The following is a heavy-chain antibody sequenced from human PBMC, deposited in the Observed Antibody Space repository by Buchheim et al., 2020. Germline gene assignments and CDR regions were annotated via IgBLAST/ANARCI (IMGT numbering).Heavy chain of an antibody. V-gene: IGHV1-69*01. J-gene: IGHJ2*01. CDR3: ARDLRILDDSSGYYGNWYLDL. CDR1: GGTFSSYA. CDR2: IIPIFGTA. Sequence: QVQLVQSGAEVKKPGSSVKVSCKASGGTFSSYAISWVRQAPGQGLEWMGGIIPIFGTANYAQKFQGRVTITADESTSTAYMELSSLRSEDTAVYYCARDLRILDDSSGYYGNWYLDLWGRGTL. D-gene: IGHD3-22*01.